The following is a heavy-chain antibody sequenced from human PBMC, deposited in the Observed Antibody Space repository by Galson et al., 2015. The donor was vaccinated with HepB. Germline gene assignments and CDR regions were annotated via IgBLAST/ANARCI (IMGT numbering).Heavy chain of an antibody. J-gene: IGHJ4*02. V-gene: IGHV3-66*01. CDR2: IYSGGST. CDR3: ASDDYTQNPHY. D-gene: IGHD4-11*01. CDR1: GFTVSSNY. Sequence: SLRLSCAASGFTVSSNYMSWVRQAPGKGLEWVSVIYSGGSTYYADSVKGRFTISRDNSKNTLYLQMNSLRAEDTAVYYCASDDYTQNPHYWGQGTLVTVPS.